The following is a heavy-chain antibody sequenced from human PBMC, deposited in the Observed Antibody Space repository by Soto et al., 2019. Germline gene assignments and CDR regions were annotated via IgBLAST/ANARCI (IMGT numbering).Heavy chain of an antibody. Sequence: EVQLVESGGGLVQPGESLRLSCAASGFTFSSYWMHWVRQAPGKGLVWVSRINSDGSRTNYADSVKCRFTVSRDNAKNTQYLKMNSLRAEDTAVYYCARVLTGSWNWFDPWGQGTLVTVSS. CDR3: ARVLTGSWNWFDP. V-gene: IGHV3-74*01. D-gene: IGHD6-13*01. J-gene: IGHJ5*02. CDR2: INSDGSRT. CDR1: GFTFSSYW.